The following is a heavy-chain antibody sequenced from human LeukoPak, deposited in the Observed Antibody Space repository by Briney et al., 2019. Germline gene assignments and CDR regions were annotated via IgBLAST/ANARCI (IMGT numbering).Heavy chain of an antibody. CDR3: AKDDAWLRFGE. J-gene: IGHJ4*02. Sequence: SGGTLRLSCAASGFTFSSYGMSWVRQAPGKGLEWVSAISGSGDITYYADSVKGRFTISRDNSKNTLYLEVISLTAEDTAVYYCAKDDAWLRFGEWSQGTLVTVSS. V-gene: IGHV3-23*01. D-gene: IGHD3-10*01. CDR2: ISGSGDIT. CDR1: GFTFSSYG.